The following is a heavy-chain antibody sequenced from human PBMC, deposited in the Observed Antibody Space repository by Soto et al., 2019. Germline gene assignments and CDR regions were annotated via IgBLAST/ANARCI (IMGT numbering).Heavy chain of an antibody. V-gene: IGHV3-23*01. CDR1: GFTFSSYA. D-gene: IGHD6-19*01. CDR2: ISGSGGTT. J-gene: IGHJ3*02. Sequence: VGSLRLSCAASGFTFSSYAMSWVRQAPGKGLEWVSAISGSGGTTYYADSVKGRFTFSRDNSKNTLYLQMNSLRAEDTAVYYCAKTANGWFSAFDIWGQGTMVTVS. CDR3: AKTANGWFSAFDI.